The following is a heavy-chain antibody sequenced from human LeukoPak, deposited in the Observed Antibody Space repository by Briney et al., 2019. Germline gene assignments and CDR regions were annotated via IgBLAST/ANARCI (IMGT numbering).Heavy chain of an antibody. CDR3: ARDHRPEIQYYHMDV. CDR2: LLYDGNTK. J-gene: IGHJ6*03. D-gene: IGHD1-14*01. Sequence: GGSLRLSCAASGFSLSNYGMHWVRQAPGKGLEWVAALLYDGNTKHYADSVKGRFTISRDISKNTFYLQMNSLTAEDTAVYYCARDHRPEIQYYHMDVWGKGTTVAVSS. V-gene: IGHV3-33*01. CDR1: GFSLSNYG.